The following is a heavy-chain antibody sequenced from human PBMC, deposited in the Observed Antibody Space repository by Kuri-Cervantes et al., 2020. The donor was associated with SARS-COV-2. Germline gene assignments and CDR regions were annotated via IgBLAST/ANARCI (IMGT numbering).Heavy chain of an antibody. CDR3: ATQGTIYYYDTL. CDR1: GFTFGDYA. CDR2: VRSEAYGGTT. Sequence: GESLKISCTASGFTFGDYAMNWFRQAPGKGLEWVGFVRSEAYGGTTDYAASVKGRFTISTDDSESIAYLQMNSLRAEDTAVYYRATQGTIYYYDTLWGQGTLVTVSS. V-gene: IGHV3-49*03. D-gene: IGHD3-22*01. J-gene: IGHJ4*02.